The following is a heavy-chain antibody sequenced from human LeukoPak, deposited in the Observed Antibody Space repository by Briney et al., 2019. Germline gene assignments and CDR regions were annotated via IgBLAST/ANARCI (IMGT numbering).Heavy chain of an antibody. Sequence: GGSLRLSCAAFGFTFSSYWMHWVRQAPGKGLVWVSRINSDGSSTSYADSVKGRFTISRDNAKNTLYLQMNSLRAEDTAVYYCARDYYDSSDLDYWGQGTLVTVSS. CDR3: ARDYYDSSDLDY. V-gene: IGHV3-74*01. CDR2: INSDGSST. J-gene: IGHJ4*02. D-gene: IGHD3-22*01. CDR1: GFTFSSYW.